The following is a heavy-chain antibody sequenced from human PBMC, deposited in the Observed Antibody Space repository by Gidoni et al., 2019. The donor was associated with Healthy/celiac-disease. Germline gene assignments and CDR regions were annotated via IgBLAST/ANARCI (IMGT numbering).Heavy chain of an antibody. CDR1: GFTLDDYA. V-gene: IGHV3-9*01. J-gene: IGHJ6*02. Sequence: EVQLVESGGGLVQPGRSLRLSCAASGFTLDDYAMHWVRQAPGKGLEWVSGISWNSGSLGYADSVKGRFTISRDNAKNSLYLQMNSLRAEDTALYYCAKSRSFYYYYGMDVWGQGTTVTVSS. D-gene: IGHD2-15*01. CDR3: AKSRSFYYYYGMDV. CDR2: ISWNSGSL.